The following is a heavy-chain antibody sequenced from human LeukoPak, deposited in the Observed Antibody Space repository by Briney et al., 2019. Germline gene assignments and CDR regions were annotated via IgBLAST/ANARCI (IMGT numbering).Heavy chain of an antibody. Sequence: ASVKVSCKASGYTFTGYYMHWVRQAPGQGVEWMGRINPNSGGTNYAQKFQGRVTMTRDTSISTAYMELSRLRSDDTAVYYCASLYGQYYYMDVWGKGTTVTVSS. CDR2: INPNSGGT. CDR1: GYTFTGYY. CDR3: ASLYGQYYYMDV. J-gene: IGHJ6*03. D-gene: IGHD2/OR15-2a*01. V-gene: IGHV1-2*06.